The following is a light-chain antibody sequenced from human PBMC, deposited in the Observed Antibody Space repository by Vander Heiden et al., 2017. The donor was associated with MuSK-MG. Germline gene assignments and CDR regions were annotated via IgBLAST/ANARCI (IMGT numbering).Light chain of an antibody. CDR2: DAS. CDR3: QQYDNLPLT. CDR1: QDISNY. Sequence: DIQMPQSPSSLSASVGDRVTITCQASQDISNYLNWYQQKPGKAPKLLIYDASNLETGVPSRFSGSGSGTDFTLTISSLQPEDIATYYCQQYDNLPLTFGGGTKVEIK. J-gene: IGKJ4*01. V-gene: IGKV1-33*01.